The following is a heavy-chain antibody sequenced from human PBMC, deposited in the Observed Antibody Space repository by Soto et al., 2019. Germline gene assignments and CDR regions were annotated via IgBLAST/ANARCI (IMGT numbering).Heavy chain of an antibody. D-gene: IGHD4-17*01. CDR1: GFTFSGSA. V-gene: IGHV3-73*01. Sequence: EVQLVESGGGLVQPGGSLKLSCAVSGFTFSGSAMHWVRQASGKGLEWVGRIRSKSNSYATAYAASVKGRFIISRDDSKNTAYLQMNSLKTEDTAVYYCTRGYGDYVRDYWGQGTLVTVSS. CDR2: IRSKSNSYAT. J-gene: IGHJ4*02. CDR3: TRGYGDYVRDY.